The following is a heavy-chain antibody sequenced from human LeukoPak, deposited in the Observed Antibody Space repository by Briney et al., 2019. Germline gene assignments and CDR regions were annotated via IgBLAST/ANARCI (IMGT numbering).Heavy chain of an antibody. Sequence: GGALRLSCAASGFTFSSYAMHWVRQAPGKGLEWVAVISYDGSNKYYADSVKGRFTISRDNSKNTLYLQMNSLRAEDTAVYYCAKDQGTYGNDAFDIWGQGTMVTVSS. CDR3: AKDQGTYGNDAFDI. CDR2: ISYDGSNK. CDR1: GFTFSSYA. J-gene: IGHJ3*02. D-gene: IGHD1-1*01. V-gene: IGHV3-30-3*01.